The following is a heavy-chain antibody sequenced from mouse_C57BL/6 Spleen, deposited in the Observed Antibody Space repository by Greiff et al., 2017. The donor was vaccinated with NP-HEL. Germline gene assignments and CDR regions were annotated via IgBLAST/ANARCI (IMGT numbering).Heavy chain of an antibody. J-gene: IGHJ4*01. Sequence: VQLQQPGTELVKPGASVKLSCKASGYTFTSYWMHWVKQRPGQGLEWIGNINPSNGGTNYNEKFKSKATLTVDKSSSTAYMQLSSLTSEDSAVYYCAREVIPTGYAMDYWGQGTSVTVSS. D-gene: IGHD1-1*01. CDR1: GYTFTSYW. CDR3: AREVIPTGYAMDY. CDR2: INPSNGGT. V-gene: IGHV1-53*01.